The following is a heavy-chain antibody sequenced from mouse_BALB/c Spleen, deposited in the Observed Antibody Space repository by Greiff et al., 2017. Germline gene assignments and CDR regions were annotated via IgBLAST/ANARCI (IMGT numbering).Heavy chain of an antibody. CDR3: ARVFYGSSYGYFAV. CDR2: IRNKANGYTT. Sequence: EVMLVESGGGLVQPGASLRLSCEASGFTFTDYYMSWVRQPPGKSPEWLALIRNKANGYTTEYSASVKGRFTISRDNAQCILYLQLNTLRADDSATYYCARVFYGSSYGYFAVWGAGTTVTVSS. J-gene: IGHJ1*01. CDR1: GFTFTDYY. D-gene: IGHD1-1*01. V-gene: IGHV7-3*04.